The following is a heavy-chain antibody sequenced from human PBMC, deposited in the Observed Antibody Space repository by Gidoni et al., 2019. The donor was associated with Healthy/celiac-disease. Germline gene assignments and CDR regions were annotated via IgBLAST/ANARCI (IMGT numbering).Heavy chain of an antibody. D-gene: IGHD5-18*01. J-gene: IGHJ4*02. CDR2: ISGSGGST. CDR3: AKVSGYSYGSPDY. Sequence: EVQLVESGGGLVQPGGSLRLSCAASGCTVCSYAMSWVRQAPGKGLEWVSAISGSGGSTYYADAVKGRFTISRDNSKNTLYLQMNSLRAEDTAVYYCAKVSGYSYGSPDYWGQGTLVTVSS. CDR1: GCTVCSYA. V-gene: IGHV3-23*04.